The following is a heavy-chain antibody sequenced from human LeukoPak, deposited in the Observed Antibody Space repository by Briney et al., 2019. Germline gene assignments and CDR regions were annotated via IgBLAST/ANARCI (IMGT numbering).Heavy chain of an antibody. J-gene: IGHJ4*02. D-gene: IGHD6-13*01. Sequence: SETLSLACTVSGGSISTTGYYWAWIRQPPGKGLQWIASIYYSGSTYYNSSLKSRVTISVDTSKNQFSLKLSSMTAADTAVYYCASDKGYSNNYFDYWGQGTLVTVSS. CDR1: GGSISTTGYY. CDR2: IYYSGST. V-gene: IGHV4-39*02. CDR3: ASDKGYSNNYFDY.